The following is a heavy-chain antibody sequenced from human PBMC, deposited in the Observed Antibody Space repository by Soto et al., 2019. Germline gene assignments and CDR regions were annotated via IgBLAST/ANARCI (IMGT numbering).Heavy chain of an antibody. CDR1: GGSVNGYY. CDR3: ATRITVFGLMIPQFDP. V-gene: IGHV4-34*01. J-gene: IGHJ5*02. Sequence: SETLSLTCAVYGGSVNGYYWNWIRQPPGKGLEWIGEINHTGGTHYKTYLKSRVTMTVDTYKNQFSLRLSSVPAADTAIYYCATRITVFGLMIPQFDPWGQGTQVTVS. CDR2: INHTGGT. D-gene: IGHD3-3*01.